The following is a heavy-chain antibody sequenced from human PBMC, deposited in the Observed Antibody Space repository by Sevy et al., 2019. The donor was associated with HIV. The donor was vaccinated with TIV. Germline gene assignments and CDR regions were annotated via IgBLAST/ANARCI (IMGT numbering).Heavy chain of an antibody. J-gene: IGHJ3*02. D-gene: IGHD3-9*01. CDR3: ARHFILTGYCENTFDI. CDR2: IDPSDSYT. V-gene: IGHV5-10-1*01. CDR1: GYSFTSYW. Sequence: GESLKIPCKSSGYSFTSYWISWVRQMPGKGLEWMGRIDPSDSYTNYRPSFQGHVTISGDKSISTAYLQWSSLKASDTAMYYCARHFILTGYCENTFDIWGQGTMVTVSS.